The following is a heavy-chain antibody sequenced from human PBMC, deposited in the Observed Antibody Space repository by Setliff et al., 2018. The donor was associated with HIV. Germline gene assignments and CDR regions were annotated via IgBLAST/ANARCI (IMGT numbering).Heavy chain of an antibody. Sequence: NPGGSLRLSCAGSGFPFNNAWMAWVRQAPGKGLEWVGRIKSKTDGLTTDYSAPVQGRFTVSRDDSENTLYLQMDNLKSEDTAVYYCTVHTALDLWGQGTLVTVSS. CDR2: IKSKTDGLTT. D-gene: IGHD5-18*01. CDR3: TVHTALDL. CDR1: GFPFNNAW. J-gene: IGHJ4*02. V-gene: IGHV3-15*01.